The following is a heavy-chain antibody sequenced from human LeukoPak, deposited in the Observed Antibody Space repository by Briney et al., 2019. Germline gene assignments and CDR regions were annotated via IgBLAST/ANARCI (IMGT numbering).Heavy chain of an antibody. Sequence: PGGSLRHSPALPRFTLRSYSMNWARPAPANGLEPASPISTSSSYIYYPHPVKGRFTTSRDNAKNSLYLQMNSLRAEDTAVYYCARDDSPYLGYYGIDVWDQGTTVTVSS. CDR3: ARDDSPYLGYYGIDV. CDR1: RFTLRSYS. J-gene: IGHJ6*02. D-gene: IGHD3-16*01. CDR2: ISTSSSYI. V-gene: IGHV3-21*01.